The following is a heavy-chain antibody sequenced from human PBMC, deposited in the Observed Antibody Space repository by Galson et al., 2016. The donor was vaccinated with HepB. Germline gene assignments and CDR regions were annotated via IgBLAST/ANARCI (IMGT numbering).Heavy chain of an antibody. V-gene: IGHV3-23*01. Sequence: SLRLSCAASGFTFSSYAMSWVRRAPGKGLEWVSSISHSAGSTSYADSVKGRFTISRDNSKNTLYLQMNSLRAEDTAVYYCAGDTSWKGFDAFHIWGQGTMVTVSS. CDR2: ISHSAGST. J-gene: IGHJ3*02. CDR1: GFTFSSYA. D-gene: IGHD2-2*01. CDR3: AGDTSWKGFDAFHI.